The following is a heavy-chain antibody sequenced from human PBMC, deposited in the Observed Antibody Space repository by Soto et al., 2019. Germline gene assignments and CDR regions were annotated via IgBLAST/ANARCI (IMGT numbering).Heavy chain of an antibody. V-gene: IGHV3-7*03. CDR1: GFTFNSYW. CDR3: ARAGLLRGGYDYYYDYYGLDV. J-gene: IGHJ6*02. D-gene: IGHD5-12*01. Sequence: EGQLVESGGGLVQPGESLRLSCAGSGFTFNSYWMSWVRQAPGKGLEWVAKVQQDGSEEYYVDSVKGRFTISRDNAKNSVYIQMNSLRVEDTAVYYCARAGLLRGGYDYYYDYYGLDVWGQGTTVTVAS. CDR2: VQQDGSEE.